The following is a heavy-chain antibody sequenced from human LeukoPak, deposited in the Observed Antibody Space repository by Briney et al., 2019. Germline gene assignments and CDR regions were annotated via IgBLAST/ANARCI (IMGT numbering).Heavy chain of an antibody. CDR1: GFTISSHG. CDR2: IAYHGNTK. CDR3: AKDWGSGGWYNYFDP. D-gene: IGHD6-19*01. Sequence: GTSLRLSCAVSGFTISSHGMHWVRQAPGKGPEWVAMIAYHGNTKYYGDSVKGRFTISRDNSKNTLYLQMDSLRAEDTAVYHCAKDWGSGGWYNYFDPWGQGTLVTVSS. J-gene: IGHJ5*02. V-gene: IGHV3-30*18.